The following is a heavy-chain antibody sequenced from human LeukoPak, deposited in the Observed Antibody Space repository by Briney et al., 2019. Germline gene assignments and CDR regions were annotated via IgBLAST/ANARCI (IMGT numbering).Heavy chain of an antibody. CDR2: LQSGGAT. J-gene: IGHJ4*02. Sequence: GRSLRLSCAASGFTVSSNYMTWVRQAPGKGLEWVSVLQSGGATHYAVSVEGRFTISRDNSRNTLYLQMNRLRAEDTAVYYCARDRDSSGWWGSFDYWGQGTLVTVSS. CDR3: ARDRDSSGWWGSFDY. CDR1: GFTVSSNY. V-gene: IGHV3-53*01. D-gene: IGHD6-19*01.